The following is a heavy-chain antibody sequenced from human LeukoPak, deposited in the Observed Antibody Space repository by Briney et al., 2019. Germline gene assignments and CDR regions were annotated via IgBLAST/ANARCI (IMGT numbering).Heavy chain of an antibody. D-gene: IGHD2-15*01. CDR2: IKQDGSAQ. V-gene: IGHV3-7*01. J-gene: IGHJ6*03. Sequence: SGGSLRLSCVASGFTFSNYWMSWVRQAPGKGLEWVANIKQDGSAQYYVDSVKGRFTISRDNAKNSLYLQMHSLRAEDTALYYCARDLSCSGGSCYSRRRHYMDVWGKGTTVTISS. CDR3: ARDLSCSGGSCYSRRRHYMDV. CDR1: GFTFSNYW.